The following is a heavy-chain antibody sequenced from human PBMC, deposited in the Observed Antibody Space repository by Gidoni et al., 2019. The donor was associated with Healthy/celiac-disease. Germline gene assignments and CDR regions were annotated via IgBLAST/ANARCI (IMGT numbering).Heavy chain of an antibody. CDR1: GVTCSSYA. CDR2: ISYDGSNK. CDR3: ARARTGTTPATQD. V-gene: IGHV3-30*01. D-gene: IGHD1-7*01. Sequence: QVQLVESGGGGVQPGRSRRLAGAASGVTCSSYAMHWVRQAPGKGLEWVAVISYDGSNKYYADSVKGRFTISRDNSKNTLYLQMNSLRAEYTAVYYCARARTGTTPATQDWGQGTLVTVSS. J-gene: IGHJ4*02.